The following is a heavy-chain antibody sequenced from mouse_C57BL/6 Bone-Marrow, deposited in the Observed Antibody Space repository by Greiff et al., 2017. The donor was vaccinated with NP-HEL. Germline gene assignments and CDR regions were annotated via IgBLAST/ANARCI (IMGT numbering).Heavy chain of an antibody. Sequence: EVKLVESGGGLVQPGGSLKLSCAASGFTFSDYYMYWVRQTPEKRLEWVAYISNGGGSTYYPDTVKGRFTISRDNAKNTLYLQMSRLKSEDTAMYYCARWGVDYWGQGTTLTVSS. V-gene: IGHV5-12*01. CDR3: ARWGVDY. CDR2: ISNGGGST. CDR1: GFTFSDYY. J-gene: IGHJ2*01.